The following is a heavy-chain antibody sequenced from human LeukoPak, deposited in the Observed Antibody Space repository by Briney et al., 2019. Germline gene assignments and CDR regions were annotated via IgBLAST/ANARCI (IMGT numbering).Heavy chain of an antibody. CDR1: GGSISPYY. Sequence: PSETLSLTGTVSGGSISPYYWSWIRQPPGKGLEWIGYIYYSGSTNYNPSLKSRVTVSVDTSKKQFSLKLNSVTAADTAVYYCARGKGYFDYWGQGTLVTVSS. J-gene: IGHJ4*02. CDR2: IYYSGST. CDR3: ARGKGYFDY. V-gene: IGHV4-59*01.